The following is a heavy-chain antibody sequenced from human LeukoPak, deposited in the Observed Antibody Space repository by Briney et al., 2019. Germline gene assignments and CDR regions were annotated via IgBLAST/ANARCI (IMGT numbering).Heavy chain of an antibody. D-gene: IGHD2-15*01. V-gene: IGHV1-18*01. Sequence: ASVKVSCKASGYTFTSYGIGWVRQAPGQGLEWMGWISAYNGNTNYAQKLQGRVTMTTDTSTSTAYMELRSLRSDDTAVYYCARDRYCSGGSCYSFTSNGWFDPWGQGTLVTVSS. J-gene: IGHJ5*02. CDR1: GYTFTSYG. CDR3: ARDRYCSGGSCYSFTSNGWFDP. CDR2: ISAYNGNT.